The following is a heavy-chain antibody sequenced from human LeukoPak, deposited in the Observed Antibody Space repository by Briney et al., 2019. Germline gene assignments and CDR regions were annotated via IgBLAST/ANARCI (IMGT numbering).Heavy chain of an antibody. Sequence: GGSLRLSCAASGFTFSRYWMHWVRQAPGKGLVWVSRINSDGSYTSYADFVKGRFTISRDNAKNTVYLQMSSLRAEDTAVYYCASSGSYRFDYWGQGTLVTVSS. CDR1: GFTFSRYW. J-gene: IGHJ4*02. V-gene: IGHV3-74*01. CDR3: ASSGSYRFDY. D-gene: IGHD1-26*01. CDR2: INSDGSYT.